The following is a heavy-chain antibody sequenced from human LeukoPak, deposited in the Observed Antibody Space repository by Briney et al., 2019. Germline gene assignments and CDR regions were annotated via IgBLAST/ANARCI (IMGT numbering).Heavy chain of an antibody. V-gene: IGHV3-48*03. CDR1: GFSFSSYA. CDR2: ISSSGSTI. J-gene: IGHJ1*01. CDR3: ARDFRRLRWEESPRPEYFQH. Sequence: GGSLRLSCAASGFSFSSYAMNRVRQAPGKGLEWVSYISSSGSTIYYADSVKGRFTVSRDNAKNSLYLQMNSLRAEDTAVYYCARDFRRLRWEESPRPEYFQHWGQGTLVTVSS. D-gene: IGHD4-23*01.